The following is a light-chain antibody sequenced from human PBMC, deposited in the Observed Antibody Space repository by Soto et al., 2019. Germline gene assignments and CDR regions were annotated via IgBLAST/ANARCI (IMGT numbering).Light chain of an antibody. CDR2: DVS. Sequence: QSALTQPASVSGSPGQSTTISCTGSSSDVGGYNYVSWYQQHPGKAPKLVIYDVSNRPSGISNRFSGSKSGNTASLTISGLQAEDEAYYYCSSYTSNTTPVVFGGGTKLTVL. CDR1: SSDVGGYNY. J-gene: IGLJ3*02. V-gene: IGLV2-14*01. CDR3: SSYTSNTTPVV.